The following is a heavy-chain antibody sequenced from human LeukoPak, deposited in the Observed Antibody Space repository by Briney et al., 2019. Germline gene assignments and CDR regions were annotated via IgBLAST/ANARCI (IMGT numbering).Heavy chain of an antibody. J-gene: IGHJ4*02. CDR2: IYYSGST. Sequence: SQTLSLTCTVSGDSISSGDYYWSWIRQPPGKGLEWIGYIYYSGSTYYNPSLKSRVTISVDTSKNQFSLKLNSVTAADTAVYYCARPINDFWSPRFDYWGQGTLVTVSS. CDR1: GDSISSGDYY. D-gene: IGHD3-3*01. CDR3: ARPINDFWSPRFDY. V-gene: IGHV4-30-4*08.